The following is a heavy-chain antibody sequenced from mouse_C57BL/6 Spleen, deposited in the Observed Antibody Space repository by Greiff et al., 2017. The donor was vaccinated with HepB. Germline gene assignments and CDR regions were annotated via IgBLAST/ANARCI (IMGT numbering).Heavy chain of an antibody. CDR1: GFTFSSYT. Sequence: EVQRVESGGGLVKPGGSLKLSCAASGFTFSSYTMSWVRQTPEKRLEWVATISGGGGNTYYPDSVKGRFTISRDNAKNTLYLQMSSLRSEDTALYYCARVWKRYFDVWGTGTTVTVSS. V-gene: IGHV5-9*01. D-gene: IGHD2-10*02. CDR2: ISGGGGNT. J-gene: IGHJ1*03. CDR3: ARVWKRYFDV.